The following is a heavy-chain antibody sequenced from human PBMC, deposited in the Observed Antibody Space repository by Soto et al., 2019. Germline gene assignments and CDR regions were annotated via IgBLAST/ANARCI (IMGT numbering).Heavy chain of an antibody. Sequence: PGGSLRLSCAASGFTFSSHDMHWVRQATGKGLEWVSAIGTAGDTYYPGSVKGRFTISRENAKNSLYLQMNSLRAEDTAVYYCARGPYYDFWSGYALNYYGMDVWGQGTTVTVSS. D-gene: IGHD3-3*01. CDR3: ARGPYYDFWSGYALNYYGMDV. V-gene: IGHV3-13*01. CDR2: IGTAGDT. J-gene: IGHJ6*02. CDR1: GFTFSSHD.